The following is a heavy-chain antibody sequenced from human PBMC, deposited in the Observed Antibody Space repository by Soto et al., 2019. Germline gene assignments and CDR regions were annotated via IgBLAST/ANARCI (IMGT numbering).Heavy chain of an antibody. CDR1: GYTFNTYG. J-gene: IGHJ4*02. CDR3: ARGCIAVTTHLCY. D-gene: IGHD4-17*01. V-gene: IGHV1-18*01. Sequence: ASVKVSCKASGYTFNTYGITWVRQAPGQGLEWMGWINPYNGNTKFAQKLQDRVTMTTATSTSTAFMELASLRSDDTAVYYCARGCIAVTTHLCYWGQGTLVTVSS. CDR2: INPYNGNT.